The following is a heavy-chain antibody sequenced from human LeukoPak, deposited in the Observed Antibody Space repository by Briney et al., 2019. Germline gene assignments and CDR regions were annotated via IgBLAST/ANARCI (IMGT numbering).Heavy chain of an antibody. Sequence: GGSLRLSCAASGFTVSSNEMSWVRQAPGKGLEWVSSISGGSTYYADSRKGRFTISRDNSKNTLYLQMNSLRAEDTAVYYCAKVGSGYYTSPDYWGQGTLVTVSS. CDR3: AKVGSGYYTSPDY. CDR1: GFTVSSNE. CDR2: ISGGST. V-gene: IGHV3-38-3*01. J-gene: IGHJ4*02. D-gene: IGHD3-22*01.